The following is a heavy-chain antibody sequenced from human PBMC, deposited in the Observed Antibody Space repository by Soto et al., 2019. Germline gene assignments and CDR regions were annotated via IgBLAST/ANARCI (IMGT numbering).Heavy chain of an antibody. Sequence: PGGSLRLSCAASVFTFSDYYMSLIRQSPGKGLEWVSYISSSSSYTNDADSVKGRFTISRDNAKNSLYLQMNSLRAEDTAVYYCAKDAWPRLFLRYQIAEFDYWGQGTLVTAPQ. CDR3: AKDAWPRLFLRYQIAEFDY. CDR2: ISSSSSYT. J-gene: IGHJ4*02. CDR1: VFTFSDYY. D-gene: IGHD3-9*01. V-gene: IGHV3-11*05.